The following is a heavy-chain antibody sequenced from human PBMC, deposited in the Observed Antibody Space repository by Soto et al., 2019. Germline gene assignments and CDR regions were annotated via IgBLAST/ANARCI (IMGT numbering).Heavy chain of an antibody. CDR2: INPNSGGT. CDR3: AREAPAPDYYDSSGYSRNDAFDI. J-gene: IGHJ3*02. Sequence: ASVKVSCKASGYTFTGYYMHWVRQAPGQGLEWMGWINPNSGGTNYAQKFQGRVTMTRDTSISTAYMELSRLRSDDTAVYYCAREAPAPDYYDSSGYSRNDAFDIWGQGTMVT. CDR1: GYTFTGYY. D-gene: IGHD3-22*01. V-gene: IGHV1-2*02.